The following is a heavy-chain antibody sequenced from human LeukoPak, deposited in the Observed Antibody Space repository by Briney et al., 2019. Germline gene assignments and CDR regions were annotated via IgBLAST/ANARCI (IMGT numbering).Heavy chain of an antibody. CDR3: AREVGVRYFDLADAFDI. Sequence: SETLSLTCTVSGGSISSSSYYWSWIRQPPGKGLEWIGYIYYSGSTNYNPSLKSRVTISVDTSKNQFSLKLSSVTAADTAVYYCAREVGVRYFDLADAFDIWGQGTMVTVSS. CDR2: IYYSGST. CDR1: GGSISSSSYY. V-gene: IGHV4-61*01. J-gene: IGHJ3*02. D-gene: IGHD3-9*01.